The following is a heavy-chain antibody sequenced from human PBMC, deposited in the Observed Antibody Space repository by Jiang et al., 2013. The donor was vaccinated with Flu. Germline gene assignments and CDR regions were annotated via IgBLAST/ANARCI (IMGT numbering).Heavy chain of an antibody. V-gene: IGHV3-23*04. D-gene: IGHD6-13*01. CDR1: GFTFSSYA. Sequence: VQLVESGGGLVQPGGSLRLSCAASGFTFSSYAMSWVRQAPGKGLEWVSAISGSGGSTYYADSVKGRFTISRDNSKNTLYLQMNSLRAEDTAVYYCAKPGGSSSWYRTSYYYGMDVWGQGTTVTVS. CDR2: ISGSGGST. J-gene: IGHJ6*02. CDR3: AKPGGSSSWYRTSYYYGMDV.